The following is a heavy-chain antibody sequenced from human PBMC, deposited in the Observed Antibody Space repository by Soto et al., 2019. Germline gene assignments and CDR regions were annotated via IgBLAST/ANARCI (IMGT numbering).Heavy chain of an antibody. CDR2: IKSKTDGGTT. CDR3: TTDLAAGYYDFWSGYYPLDY. Sequence: KTSETLSLTCTVSGGSFTGHFWSWVRQAPGKGLEWVGRIKSKTDGGTTDYAAPVKGRFTISRDDSKNTLYPQMNSLKTEDTAVYYCTTDLAAGYYDFWSGYYPLDYWGQGTLVTVSS. V-gene: IGHV3-15*01. D-gene: IGHD3-3*01. CDR1: GGSFTGHF. J-gene: IGHJ4*02.